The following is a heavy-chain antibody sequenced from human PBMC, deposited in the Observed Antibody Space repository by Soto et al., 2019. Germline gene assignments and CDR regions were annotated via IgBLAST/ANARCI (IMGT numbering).Heavy chain of an antibody. CDR2: IFSNDDK. Sequence: QVTLKESGPVLVKPTETLTLTCTVSGLSLSNGRLGVSWIRQPPGKALEWLAHIFSNDDKSYSTSLKSRLTISKDTSRSQVVLTMTNMDPVDSATYSCALITAWSRTDCYLASFDPWGQGTLVTFSS. CDR1: GLSLSNGRLG. CDR3: ALITAWSRTDCYLASFDP. J-gene: IGHJ5*02. V-gene: IGHV2-26*01. D-gene: IGHD2-2*01.